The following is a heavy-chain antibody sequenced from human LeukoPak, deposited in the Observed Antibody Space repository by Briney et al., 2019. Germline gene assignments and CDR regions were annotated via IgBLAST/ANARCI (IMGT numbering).Heavy chain of an antibody. CDR3: ARVFRGYYFDY. J-gene: IGHJ4*02. Sequence: GGSLRLSCVASGFIFSSYDIHWVRQAPGKGLEWVAFIRFDGSNGYYTDSVKGRFTISRDNSKNTLYLHMRSLRTEDTAVYYCARVFRGYYFDYWGQGTLVTVSS. D-gene: IGHD2-15*01. V-gene: IGHV3-30*02. CDR2: IRFDGSNG. CDR1: GFIFSSYD.